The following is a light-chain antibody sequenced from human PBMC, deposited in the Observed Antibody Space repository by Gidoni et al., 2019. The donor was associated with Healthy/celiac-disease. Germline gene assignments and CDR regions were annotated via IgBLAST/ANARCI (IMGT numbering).Light chain of an antibody. CDR1: NLGDKY. J-gene: IGLJ2*01. Sequence: SYELTQLPSVSVSPGQTASITCSGDNLGDKYACWYQQKPGQSPVLVIYQDSKRPSGIPERFSGSNSGNTATLTISGTQAMDEADYYCQAWDSSIVVFGGGTKLTVL. CDR3: QAWDSSIVV. CDR2: QDS. V-gene: IGLV3-1*01.